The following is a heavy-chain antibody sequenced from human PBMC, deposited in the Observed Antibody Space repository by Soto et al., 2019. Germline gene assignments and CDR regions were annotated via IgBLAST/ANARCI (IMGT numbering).Heavy chain of an antibody. CDR3: AGGYDYVWGSYRSDAFDI. V-gene: IGHV1-3*01. Sequence: QVQLVQSGAEVKKPGASVKVSCKASGYTFTNYAIHWVRQAPGQRLEWMGWINAGNRNTEYSQKFQGRIIMTRDTSANTAYMDLSSLTSEDTAVYYCAGGYDYVWGSYRSDAFDIWGQGTMVTVSS. CDR2: INAGNRNT. D-gene: IGHD3-16*02. J-gene: IGHJ3*02. CDR1: GYTFTNYA.